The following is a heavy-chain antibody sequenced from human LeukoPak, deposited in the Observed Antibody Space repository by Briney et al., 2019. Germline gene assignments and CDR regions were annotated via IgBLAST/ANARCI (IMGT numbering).Heavy chain of an antibody. CDR1: GYTFTSYG. CDR3: ARFKYYYDSSGSCCAFDI. CDR2: ISAYNGNT. V-gene: IGHV1-18*01. Sequence: APVKVSCKASGYTFTSYGISWVRQAPGQGLEWMGWISAYNGNTNYAQKLQGRVTMTTDTSTSTAYMELRSLRSDDTAVYYCARFKYYYDSSGSCCAFDIWGQGTMVTVSS. D-gene: IGHD3-22*01. J-gene: IGHJ3*02.